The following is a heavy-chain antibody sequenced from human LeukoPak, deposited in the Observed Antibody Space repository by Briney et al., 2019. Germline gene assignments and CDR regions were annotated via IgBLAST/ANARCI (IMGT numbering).Heavy chain of an antibody. CDR3: ARQGDYYDSSGYYSSFDY. Sequence: SETLSLTCTVSGGSISSYYWSWIRQPAGKGLEWIGRIYTSGSTYYNPSLKSRVTISVDTSKNQFSLKLSSVTAADTAVYYCARQGDYYDSSGYYSSFDYWGQGTLVTVSS. V-gene: IGHV4-4*07. CDR1: GGSISSYY. CDR2: IYTSGST. D-gene: IGHD3-22*01. J-gene: IGHJ4*02.